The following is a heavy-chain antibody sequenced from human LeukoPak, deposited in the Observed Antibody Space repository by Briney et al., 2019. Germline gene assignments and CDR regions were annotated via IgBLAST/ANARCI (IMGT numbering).Heavy chain of an antibody. CDR1: GYTFTNYD. V-gene: IGHV1-8*01. D-gene: IGHD3-16*02. CDR2: VNPDSGNT. J-gene: IGHJ5*02. CDR3: ARADYDFVWGSYRLPDP. Sequence: EASVKVSCKASGYTFTNYDINWVRQATGQGLECMGWVNPDSGNTGYAQKFQGRVTMTRNTSISTAYMELSSLRSEDTAMYYCARADYDFVWGSYRLPDPWGQGTLVTVSS.